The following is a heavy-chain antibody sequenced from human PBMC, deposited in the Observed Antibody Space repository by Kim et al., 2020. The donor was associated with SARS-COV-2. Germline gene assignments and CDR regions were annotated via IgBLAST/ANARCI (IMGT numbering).Heavy chain of an antibody. D-gene: IGHD3-3*01. Sequence: SETLSLTCAVYGGSFSGYYWSWIRQPPGKGLEWIGEINHSGSTNYNPSLKSRVTISVDTSKNQFSLKLSSVTAADTAVYYCARAPRDLTIFGVVIMEPDSYYFDYWGQGTLVTVSS. CDR2: INHSGST. J-gene: IGHJ4*02. CDR3: ARAPRDLTIFGVVIMEPDSYYFDY. CDR1: GGSFSGYY. V-gene: IGHV4-34*01.